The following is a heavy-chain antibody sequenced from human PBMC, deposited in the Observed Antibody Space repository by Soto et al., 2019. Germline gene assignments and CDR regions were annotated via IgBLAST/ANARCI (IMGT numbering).Heavy chain of an antibody. J-gene: IGHJ6*03. CDR1: GYTFTSYD. CDR2: MNPNSGNT. CDR3: GRGAYYYCYMDD. Sequence: ASVKCSCKTSGYTFTSYDINWLLQPTGQGLEWMGWMNPNSGNTGYAQKFQGRVPMTRNTSISTAYMELSSLRSEDTAVYYCGRGAYYYCYMDDGGKGTTVT. V-gene: IGHV1-8*01.